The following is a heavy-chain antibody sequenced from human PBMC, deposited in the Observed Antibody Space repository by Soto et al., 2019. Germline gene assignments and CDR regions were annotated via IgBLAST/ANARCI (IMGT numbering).Heavy chain of an antibody. Sequence: QVQLVQSGAEVKKPGASVKVSCKASGYTFTSYGISWVRQAPGQGLEWMGWISAYNGNTNYAQKLQGRVTMTTDTXTXTXXMELRSLRSDDTAVYYCARGMDTAMGQGYYYGMDVWGQGTTVTVSS. V-gene: IGHV1-18*01. D-gene: IGHD5-18*01. J-gene: IGHJ6*02. CDR2: ISAYNGNT. CDR1: GYTFTSYG. CDR3: ARGMDTAMGQGYYYGMDV.